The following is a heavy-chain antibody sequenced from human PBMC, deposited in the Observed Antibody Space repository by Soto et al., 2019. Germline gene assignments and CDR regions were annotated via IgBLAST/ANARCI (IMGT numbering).Heavy chain of an antibody. D-gene: IGHD3-9*01. CDR2: INHSGST. J-gene: IGHJ6*02. Sequence: SETLSLTCAVYGGSFSGYYWSWIRQPPGRGLEWIGEINHSGSTNYNPSLKSRVTISVDTSKNQFSLKLSSVTAADTAVYYCARGLALGDDILTGYPLYYYYYGMDVWGQGTTVTVSS. CDR1: GGSFSGYY. V-gene: IGHV4-34*01. CDR3: ARGLALGDDILTGYPLYYYYYGMDV.